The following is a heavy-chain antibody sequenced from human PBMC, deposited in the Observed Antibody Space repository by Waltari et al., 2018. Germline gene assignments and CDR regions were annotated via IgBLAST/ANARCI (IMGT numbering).Heavy chain of an antibody. V-gene: IGHV3-7*03. CDR3: AKGGVTFFDY. CDR2: IKQDGSEK. Sequence: EVQLVESGGGLVQPGRSLRLSCAASGFTFSSYWMSWVRQAPGKGLEWVANIKQDGSEKYYVDSVKGRFTISRDNAKNSLYLQMNSLRAEDTALYYCAKGGVTFFDYWGQGTLVTVSS. D-gene: IGHD2-21*02. CDR1: GFTFSSYW. J-gene: IGHJ4*02.